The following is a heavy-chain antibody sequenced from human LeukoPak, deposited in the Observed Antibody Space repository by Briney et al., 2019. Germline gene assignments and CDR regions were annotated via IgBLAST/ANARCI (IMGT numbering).Heavy chain of an antibody. CDR1: GFTFSDYY. V-gene: IGHV3-11*04. CDR2: ISSSGSTI. D-gene: IGHD2-2*01. CDR3: ARLPAYCSSISCYYDY. J-gene: IGHJ4*02. Sequence: GGSVRLSCAASGFTFSDYYMSWIRKAPGKGLEWVSYISSSGSTIYYADSVKGRFTISRDNAKNSLFLQMNSLRAEDTSVYYCARLPAYCSSISCYYDYWGQGTLVTVSS.